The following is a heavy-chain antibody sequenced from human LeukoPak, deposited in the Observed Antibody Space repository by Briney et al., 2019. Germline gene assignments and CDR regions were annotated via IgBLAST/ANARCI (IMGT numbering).Heavy chain of an antibody. CDR1: GFTFSNAW. CDR2: IYSGGST. V-gene: IGHV3-53*04. J-gene: IGHJ4*02. D-gene: IGHD3-10*01. Sequence: GGSLRLSCAASGFTFSNAWMSWVRQAPGKGLEWVSVIYSGGSTYYADSVKGRFTISRHNSKNTLYLQMNSLRAEDTAVYYCARAGGSGSPFDYWGQGTLVTVSS. CDR3: ARAGGSGSPFDY.